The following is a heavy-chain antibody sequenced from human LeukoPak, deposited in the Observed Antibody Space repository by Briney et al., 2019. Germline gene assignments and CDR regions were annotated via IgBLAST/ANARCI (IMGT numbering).Heavy chain of an antibody. CDR3: ARGLGDGYNLGWFDP. CDR1: GGSISSGGYS. D-gene: IGHD5-24*01. J-gene: IGHJ5*02. V-gene: IGHV4-30-2*01. CDR2: IYHSGST. Sequence: SETLSLTCAVSGGSISSGGYSWSWIRQPPGKGLEWIGYIYHSGSTYYNPSLKSRVTISVDRSKNQFSLKLSSVTAADTAVYYCARGLGDGYNLGWFDPWGQGTLVIVSS.